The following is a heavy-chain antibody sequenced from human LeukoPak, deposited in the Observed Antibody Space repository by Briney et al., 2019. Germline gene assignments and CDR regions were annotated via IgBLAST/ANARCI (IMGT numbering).Heavy chain of an antibody. Sequence: GGSLRLSCAVSGITLSNYGMSWVRQAPGKGLEWVSVISGSGGATFYGDSVQGRFTISRDNSRDTLYLQMSSLRAEDTAVYYCGKYLQTAVGANDYWGQGTLVTVSS. CDR2: ISGSGGAT. J-gene: IGHJ4*02. D-gene: IGHD1-26*01. CDR3: GKYLQTAVGANDY. CDR1: GITLSNYG. V-gene: IGHV3-23*01.